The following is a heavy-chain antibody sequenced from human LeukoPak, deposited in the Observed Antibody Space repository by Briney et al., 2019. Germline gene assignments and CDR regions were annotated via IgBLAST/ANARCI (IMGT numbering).Heavy chain of an antibody. V-gene: IGHV3-30*02. CDR1: GFTFSSYG. Sequence: GGSLRLSCAASGFTFSSYGMHWVRQAPGKGLEWVAFIRYDGSNKYYADSEKGRFTISRDNSKNTLYLQMNSLRAEDTAVYYCAKDNYGGNLAFDYWGQGTLVTVSS. CDR2: IRYDGSNK. CDR3: AKDNYGGNLAFDY. D-gene: IGHD4-23*01. J-gene: IGHJ4*02.